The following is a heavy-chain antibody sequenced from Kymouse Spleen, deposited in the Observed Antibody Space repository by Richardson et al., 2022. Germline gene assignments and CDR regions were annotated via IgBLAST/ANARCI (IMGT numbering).Heavy chain of an antibody. V-gene: IGHV3-13*01. CDR1: GFTFSSYD. D-gene: IGHD1-26*01. CDR2: IGTAGDT. CDR3: ARGYSGSYYYYYGMDV. J-gene: IGHJ6*02. Sequence: EVQLVESGGGLVQPGGSLRLSCAASGFTFSSYDMHWVRQATGKGLEWVSAIGTAGDTYYPGSVKGRFTISRENAKNSLYLQMNSLRAGDTAVYYCARGYSGSYYYYYGMDVWGQGTTVTVSS.